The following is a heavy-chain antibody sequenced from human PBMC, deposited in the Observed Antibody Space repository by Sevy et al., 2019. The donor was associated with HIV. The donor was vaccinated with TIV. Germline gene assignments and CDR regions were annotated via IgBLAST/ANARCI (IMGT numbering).Heavy chain of an antibody. V-gene: IGHV3-30-3*01. Sequence: GGSLRLSCVASGFTFDNYDFHWVRQAPGKGLEWVAVISHDGIYKNYADSVKVRFTISRDNFKNTLYLQMSGLRLEDTAVYFCARLFSCGGDCYYLDSWGQGALVTVSS. CDR3: ARLFSCGGDCYYLDS. CDR2: ISHDGIYK. CDR1: GFTFDNYD. J-gene: IGHJ4*02. D-gene: IGHD2-21*02.